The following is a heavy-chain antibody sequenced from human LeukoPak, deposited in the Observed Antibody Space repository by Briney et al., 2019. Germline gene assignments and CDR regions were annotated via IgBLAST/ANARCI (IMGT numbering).Heavy chain of an antibody. CDR1: GFTFDDYA. D-gene: IGHD6-13*01. V-gene: IGHV3-9*01. CDR3: AKDMTAAAGSIDY. CDR2: ISWNSGSI. J-gene: IGHJ4*02. Sequence: GGSLRLSCAASGFTFDDYAMHWVRQAPGEGLEWVSGISWNSGSIGYADSVKGRFTISRDNAKNSLYLQMNSLRAEDTALYYCAKDMTAAAGSIDYWGQGTLVTVSS.